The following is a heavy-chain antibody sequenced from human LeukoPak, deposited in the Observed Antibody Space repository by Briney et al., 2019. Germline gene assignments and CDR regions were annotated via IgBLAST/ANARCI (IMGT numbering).Heavy chain of an antibody. V-gene: IGHV3-30*04. CDR3: ARSQMVRGVTPFYYFDF. Sequence: PGGSLRLSCAASGFTFSDYAVHWVRQAPGKGLEWVAVVSDDGSDKNYADSVKSRFTISRDNSQNTLYLQMNSLRVEDTAVYYCARSQMVRGVTPFYYFDFWGQGTLVTVSS. J-gene: IGHJ4*02. CDR1: GFTFSDYA. CDR2: VSDDGSDK. D-gene: IGHD3-10*01.